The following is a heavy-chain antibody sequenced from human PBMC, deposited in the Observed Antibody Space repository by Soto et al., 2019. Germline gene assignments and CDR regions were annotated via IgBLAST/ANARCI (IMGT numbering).Heavy chain of an antibody. CDR3: AKDTSSGYYSNWFDP. Sequence: GGSLSLSCAASGFTFSSYGMHWVRQAPGKGLEWVAVISYDGSNKYYADSVKGRFTISRDNSKNTLYLQMNSLRAEDTAVYYCAKDTSSGYYSNWFDPWGQGTLVTVSS. V-gene: IGHV3-30*18. CDR1: GFTFSSYG. D-gene: IGHD3-22*01. CDR2: ISYDGSNK. J-gene: IGHJ5*02.